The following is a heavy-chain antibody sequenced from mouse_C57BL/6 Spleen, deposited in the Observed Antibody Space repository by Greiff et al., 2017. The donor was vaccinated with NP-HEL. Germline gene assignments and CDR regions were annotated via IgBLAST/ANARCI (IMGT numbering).Heavy chain of an antibody. D-gene: IGHD4-1*01. CDR2: ISYSGST. J-gene: IGHJ1*03. V-gene: IGHV3-1*01. Sequence: EVQGVESGPGMVKPSQSLSLTCTVTGYSITSGYDWHWIRHFPGNKLEWMGYISYSGSTNYNPSLKSRISITHDTSKNHFFLKLNSVTTEDTATYYCARNWVYWYFEVWGTGTTVTVSS. CDR1: GYSITSGYD. CDR3: ARNWVYWYFEV.